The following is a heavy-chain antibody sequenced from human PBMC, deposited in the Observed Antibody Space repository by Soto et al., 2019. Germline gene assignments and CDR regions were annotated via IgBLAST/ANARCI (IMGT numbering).Heavy chain of an antibody. CDR2: IYYSGST. CDR1: GGSISSSSYY. D-gene: IGHD4-17*01. J-gene: IGHJ4*02. V-gene: IGHV4-39*01. CDR3: ARLGGYGDLFDY. Sequence: SETLSLTCTVSGGSISSSSYYWGWIRQPPGKGLEWIGSIYYSGSTYYNPSLKSRVTISVDTSKNQFSLKLSSVTAADTAVYYCARLGGYGDLFDYWGQGTLVTVSS.